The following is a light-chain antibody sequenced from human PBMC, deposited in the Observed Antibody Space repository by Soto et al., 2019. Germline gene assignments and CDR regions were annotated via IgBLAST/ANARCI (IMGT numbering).Light chain of an antibody. V-gene: IGKV3-20*01. J-gene: IGKJ1*01. CDR2: GAS. Sequence: EIVLTQSPGTLSLSPGERATLSCRASQSVSSNYLAWYQQKPGQAPRLLIYGASSRATGNPDRCSCSGSGTDFMLIISRLEPEDSAAHHRQQSVTFGQGTKVDIK. CDR1: QSVSSNY. CDR3: QQSVT.